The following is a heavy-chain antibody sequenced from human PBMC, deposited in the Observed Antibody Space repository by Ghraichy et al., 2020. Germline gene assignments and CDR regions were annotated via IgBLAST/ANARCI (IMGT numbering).Heavy chain of an antibody. CDR1: GGSISSYY. V-gene: IGHV4-59*01. J-gene: IGHJ3*02. CDR2: IYYSGST. CDR3: ARDLTGGAFDI. Sequence: SETLSLTCTVSGGSISSYYWSWIRQPPGKGLEWIGYIYYSGSTNYNPSLKSRVTISVDTSKNQFSLKLSSVTAADTAVYYCARDLTGGAFDIWGQGTMVTVSS. D-gene: IGHD3-9*01.